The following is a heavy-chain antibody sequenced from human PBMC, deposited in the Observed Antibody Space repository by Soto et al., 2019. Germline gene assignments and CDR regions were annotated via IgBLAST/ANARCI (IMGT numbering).Heavy chain of an antibody. CDR3: ARSLGWRDAFDI. Sequence: GGSLRLSCAASGFTFSAYDIHWVRQAPGKGLEWVAGISFDGSDEYYVDSVKGRFTISRDNAKNSLYLQMNSLRAEDTAVYYCARSLGWRDAFDIWGQGTMVTVSS. CDR2: ISFDGSDE. D-gene: IGHD6-19*01. CDR1: GFTFSAYD. V-gene: IGHV3-30*03. J-gene: IGHJ3*02.